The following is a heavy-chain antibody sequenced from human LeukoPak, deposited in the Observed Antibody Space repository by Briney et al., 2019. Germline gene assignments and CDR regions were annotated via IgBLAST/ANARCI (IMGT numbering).Heavy chain of an antibody. CDR3: AKPFGSSSWSFDY. CDR2: ISYDGSNK. V-gene: IGHV3-30*18. Sequence: GRSLRLSCAASGFTFSSCGMHWVRQAPGKGLEWVAVISYDGSNKYYADSVKGRFTISRDNSENTLYLQMNSLRAEDTAVYYCAKPFGSSSWSFDYWGQGTLVTVSS. CDR1: GFTFSSCG. J-gene: IGHJ4*02. D-gene: IGHD6-13*01.